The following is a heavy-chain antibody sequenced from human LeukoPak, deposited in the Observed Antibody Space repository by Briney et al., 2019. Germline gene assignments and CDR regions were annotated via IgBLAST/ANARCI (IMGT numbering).Heavy chain of an antibody. Sequence: SETLSLTCTVSGGSTSSYYWSWIRQPAGKGLEWIGRIYTSGSTNYNPSLKSRVTMSVDTSKNQFSLKLSSVTAADTAVYYCATSPGFGESYYYYGMDVWGQGTTVTVSS. J-gene: IGHJ6*02. V-gene: IGHV4-4*07. CDR2: IYTSGST. CDR1: GGSTSSYY. D-gene: IGHD3-10*01. CDR3: ATSPGFGESYYYYGMDV.